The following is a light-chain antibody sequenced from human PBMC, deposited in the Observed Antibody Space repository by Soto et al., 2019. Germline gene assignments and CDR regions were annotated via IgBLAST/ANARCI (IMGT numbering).Light chain of an antibody. CDR1: QSVSSSY. CDR3: QQYGSSSYT. V-gene: IGKV3-20*01. J-gene: IGKJ2*01. CDR2: GAS. Sequence: EIVLTQSPGTLSLSPGERATLSCRASQSVSSSYLAWYQQKPGPAPRLLIYGASSRATGVPARFSGRGSGTDFTLTISRLEPDDFAVFYCQQYGSSSYTFGQGTNLEIK.